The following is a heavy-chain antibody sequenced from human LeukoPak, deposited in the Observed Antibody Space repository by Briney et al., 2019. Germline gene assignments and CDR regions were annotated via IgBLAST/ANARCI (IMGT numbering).Heavy chain of an antibody. J-gene: IGHJ4*02. D-gene: IGHD6-19*01. CDR3: ATESRPYSSVVDY. V-gene: IGHV1-69*06. CDR2: IIPIFGTA. Sequence: SVKVSCKASGGTFSSYAISWVRQAPGQGLEWMGGIIPIFGTANYAQKFQGRVTMTEDTSTDTAYMELSSLRSEDTAIYYCATESRPYSSVVDYWGQGTLVTVSS. CDR1: GGTFSSYA.